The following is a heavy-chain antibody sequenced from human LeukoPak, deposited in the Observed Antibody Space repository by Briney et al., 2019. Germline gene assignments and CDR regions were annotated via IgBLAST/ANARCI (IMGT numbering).Heavy chain of an antibody. CDR3: ARSGKPYGLDV. CDR2: LSSSSGAI. CDR1: GFTFTYFS. Sequence: PGGSLRLSCAAPGFTFTYFSMNWVRQAPGKGLEWLSYLSSSSGAIYYADSVKGRFTISKDNARNTLYLQMNSLRDEDTGVYYCARSGKPYGLDVWGQGTTVTVSS. J-gene: IGHJ6*02. D-gene: IGHD3-10*01. V-gene: IGHV3-48*02.